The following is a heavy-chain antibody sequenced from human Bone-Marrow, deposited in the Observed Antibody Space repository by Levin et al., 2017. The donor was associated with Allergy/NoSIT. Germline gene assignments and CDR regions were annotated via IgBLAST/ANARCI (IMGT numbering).Heavy chain of an antibody. J-gene: IGHJ3*02. CDR2: IYYNGVT. CDR1: GGPITSITW. Sequence: PSETLSLTCAVSGGPITSITWWNWVRQSPGKGLEWIGEIYYNGVTNYNPSLRSRVTISIDPSKNQFSLRLSSVTAADTAVYYCARTHWQYEGHCSSGNCYSDTVDIWGQGTMVSVSS. CDR3: ARTHWQYEGHCSSGNCYSDTVDI. D-gene: IGHD2-15*01. V-gene: IGHV4-4*02.